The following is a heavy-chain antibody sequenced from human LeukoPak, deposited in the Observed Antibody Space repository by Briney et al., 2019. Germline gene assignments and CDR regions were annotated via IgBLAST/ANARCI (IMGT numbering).Heavy chain of an antibody. J-gene: IGHJ5*02. CDR2: ISDYNGNT. CDR3: ARDFGEWLLSPNWFDP. V-gene: IGHV1-18*01. Sequence: ASVKVSCKASGYRFSNYGINWMRQAPGQGLEWMRWISDYNGNTNYAQKFQGRVIMTTDTSTSTAYMELRSLRSDDTAVYYCARDFGEWLLSPNWFDPWGQGTLVTVSS. CDR1: GYRFSNYG. D-gene: IGHD3-3*01.